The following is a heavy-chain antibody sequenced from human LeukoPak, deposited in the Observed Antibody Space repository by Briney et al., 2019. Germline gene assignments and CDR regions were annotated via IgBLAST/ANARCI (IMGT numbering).Heavy chain of an antibody. CDR1: GFTFDDYG. D-gene: IGHD2-21*02. J-gene: IGHJ3*02. V-gene: IGHV3-20*04. CDR3: ARSIVVVTATRGAFDI. Sequence: GGSLRLSCAASGFTFDDYGMSWVRQAPAKGLEWVSGINWNGGSTGYADSVKGRFTISRDNAKNSLYLQMNSLRAEDTASYYCARSIVVVTATRGAFDIWGQGTMVTVSS. CDR2: INWNGGST.